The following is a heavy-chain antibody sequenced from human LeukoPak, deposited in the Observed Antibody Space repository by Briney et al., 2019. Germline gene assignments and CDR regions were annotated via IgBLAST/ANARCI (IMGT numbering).Heavy chain of an antibody. J-gene: IGHJ3*02. CDR2: ISRDGSIT. D-gene: IGHD2-15*01. CDR1: GFTFSSYW. Sequence: GGSLRLSCAASGFTFSSYWMHWVRQAPGKGLVWVSRISRDGSITSYADSAKGRFTISRDNAKNTLYVQMISLRAEDTAVYYCARVFQVAYCCGDSCSNDAFDIWGQGTMVTVSS. V-gene: IGHV3-74*01. CDR3: ARVFQVAYCCGDSCSNDAFDI.